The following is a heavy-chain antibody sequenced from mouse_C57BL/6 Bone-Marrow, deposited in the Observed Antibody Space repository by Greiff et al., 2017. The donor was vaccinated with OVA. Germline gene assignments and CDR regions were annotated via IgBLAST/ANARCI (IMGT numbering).Heavy chain of an antibody. Sequence: VKLMESGAELARPGASVKLSCKASGYTFTSYGISWVKQRTGQGLEWIGEIYPRSGNTYYNEKFKGKATLTADKSSSTAYMELRSLTSEDSAVYFCAREGNYVYWYFDVWGTGTTVTVSS. CDR2: IYPRSGNT. D-gene: IGHD2-1*01. CDR1: GYTFTSYG. V-gene: IGHV1-81*01. J-gene: IGHJ1*03. CDR3: AREGNYVYWYFDV.